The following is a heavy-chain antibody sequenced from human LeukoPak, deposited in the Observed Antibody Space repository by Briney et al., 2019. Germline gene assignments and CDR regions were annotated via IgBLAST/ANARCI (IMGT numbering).Heavy chain of an antibody. CDR3: ARGQGRRSTRSWFDP. CDR1: GGSISSYY. CDR2: INHSGST. D-gene: IGHD3-10*01. Sequence: SETLSLTCTVSGGSISSYYWSWIRQPPGKGLEWIGEINHSGSTNYNPSLKSRVTISVDTSKNQFSLKLSSVTAADTAVYYCARGQGRRSTRSWFDPWGQGTLVTVSS. V-gene: IGHV4-34*01. J-gene: IGHJ5*02.